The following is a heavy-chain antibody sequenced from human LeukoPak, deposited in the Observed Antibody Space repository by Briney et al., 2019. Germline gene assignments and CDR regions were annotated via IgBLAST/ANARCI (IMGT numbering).Heavy chain of an antibody. V-gene: IGHV1-69*04. Sequence: SVKVSCKASGGTFSSYTISWVRQAPGQGLEWMGRIIPILGIANYAQKFQGRVTITADKSTGTAYMELSSLRSEDTAVYYCARDRGVYSGYDELYYFDYWGQGTLVTVSS. CDR2: IIPILGIA. J-gene: IGHJ4*02. D-gene: IGHD5-12*01. CDR1: GGTFSSYT. CDR3: ARDRGVYSGYDELYYFDY.